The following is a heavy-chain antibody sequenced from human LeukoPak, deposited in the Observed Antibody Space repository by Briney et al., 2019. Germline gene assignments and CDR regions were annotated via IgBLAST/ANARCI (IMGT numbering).Heavy chain of an antibody. J-gene: IGHJ4*02. CDR2: FDPEDAET. CDR1: GYTLTELS. V-gene: IGHV1-24*01. Sequence: GASVKVSCKVSGYTLTELSMHWVRQAPGKGLEWLGSFDPEDAETIYAQKFQGRVTMTEDTSTDTAYMELSSLRSDDTAVYYCATGGSLIVGEIGFDYWGQGTLVTVSS. CDR3: ATGGSLIVGEIGFDY. D-gene: IGHD1-26*01.